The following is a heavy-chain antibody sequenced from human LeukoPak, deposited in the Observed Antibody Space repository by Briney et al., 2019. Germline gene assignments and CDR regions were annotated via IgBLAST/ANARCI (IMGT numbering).Heavy chain of an antibody. V-gene: IGHV3-9*01. J-gene: IGHJ4*02. D-gene: IGHD6-13*01. CDR2: TSWNGGSI. CDR3: AKGYSSSWSLPFDY. Sequence: GGSLRLSCAASGFSFDDYAMHWVRQAPGKGLEWVSGTSWNGGSIGYADSVKGRFTISKDNVKNSLYLHMNTLRAEDTAFYYCAKGYSSSWSLPFDYWGQGTLVTVSS. CDR1: GFSFDDYA.